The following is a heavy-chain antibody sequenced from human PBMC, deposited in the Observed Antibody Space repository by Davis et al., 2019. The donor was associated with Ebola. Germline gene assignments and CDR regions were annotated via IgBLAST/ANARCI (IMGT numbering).Heavy chain of an antibody. CDR1: GFTFSSYA. J-gene: IGHJ4*02. CDR3: AKDHYAMIVVVIPSFDY. D-gene: IGHD3-22*01. Sequence: PGGSLRLSCAASGFTFSSYAMSWVRQAPGKGLEWVSAISGSGGSTYYADSVKGRFTISRDNSKNTLYLQMNSLRAEDTAVYYCAKDHYAMIVVVIPSFDYWGQGTLVTVSS. V-gene: IGHV3-23*01. CDR2: ISGSGGST.